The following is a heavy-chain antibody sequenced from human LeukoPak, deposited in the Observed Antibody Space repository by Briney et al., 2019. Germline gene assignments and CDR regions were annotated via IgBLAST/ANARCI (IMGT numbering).Heavy chain of an antibody. CDR3: ARGSGSVPPLHFDS. J-gene: IGHJ4*02. Sequence: SGGSLRLSCAASGFTFSDHYMDWVRQAPGKGLEWVGRTRNKANSYTTEYAASVKGRFTISRDDSKNSLYLQMNSLRAEDTAVYYCARGSGSVPPLHFDSWGQGTLVTVSS. V-gene: IGHV3-72*01. CDR1: GFTFSDHY. CDR2: TRNKANSYTT. D-gene: IGHD2-15*01.